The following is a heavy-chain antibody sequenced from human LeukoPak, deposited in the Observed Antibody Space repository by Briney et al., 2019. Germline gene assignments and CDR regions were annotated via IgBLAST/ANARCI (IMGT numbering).Heavy chain of an antibody. D-gene: IGHD6-13*01. V-gene: IGHV1-8*02. CDR3: ASSSSWYVTLYYYYGMDV. CDR1: GYIFNTNG. CDR2: MNPNSGNT. Sequence: ASVKVSCKGSGYIFNTNGINWVRQATGQGLEWMGWMNPNSGNTGYAQKFQGRVTMTRNTSISTAYMELSSLRSEDTAVYYCASSSSWYVTLYYYYGMDVWGQGTTVTVSS. J-gene: IGHJ6*02.